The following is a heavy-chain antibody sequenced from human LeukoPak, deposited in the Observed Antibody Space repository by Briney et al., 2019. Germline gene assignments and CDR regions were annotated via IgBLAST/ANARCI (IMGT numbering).Heavy chain of an antibody. D-gene: IGHD4-11*01. CDR1: GYTFTNYG. Sequence: GASVKLSCKASGYTFTNYGISWVRQAPGQGLEWMGWISGYNGDTNYAQKLQGRVTMTTDRSTSTAYMEVRSLTSDDTAVYYCAGDLKTVTGGNWFDPWGQGTLVTVSS. CDR2: ISGYNGDT. V-gene: IGHV1-18*01. CDR3: AGDLKTVTGGNWFDP. J-gene: IGHJ5*02.